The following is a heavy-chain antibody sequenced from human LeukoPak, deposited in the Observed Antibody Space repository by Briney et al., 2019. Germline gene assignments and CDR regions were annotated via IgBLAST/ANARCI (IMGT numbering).Heavy chain of an antibody. D-gene: IGHD3-10*01. CDR3: AREESYGSGSFNYFDY. J-gene: IGHJ4*02. CDR2: ISSSGSTI. CDR1: GFTFSSYE. Sequence: GGSLRLSCAASGFTFSSYEMNWVRQAPGKGLEWVSYISSSGSTIYYADSVKGRFTISRDNAKNSLYLQMNSLRAEDTAVYYCAREESYGSGSFNYFDYWGQGTLVTVSS. V-gene: IGHV3-48*03.